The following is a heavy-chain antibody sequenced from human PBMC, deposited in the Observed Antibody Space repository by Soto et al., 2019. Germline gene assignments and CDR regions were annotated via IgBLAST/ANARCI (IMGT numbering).Heavy chain of an antibody. Sequence: GESLKISCKGSGYTFSSYWIAWVRQMPGKGLEWMGIIYPDDSDTRYSPSFQGQVTISADKSISTAYLQWSSLKASDTAMYYCARPLSPGGGYDAFDIWGQGTMVTVSS. CDR1: GYTFSSYW. CDR2: IYPDDSDT. J-gene: IGHJ3*02. CDR3: ARPLSPGGGYDAFDI. V-gene: IGHV5-51*01. D-gene: IGHD2-15*01.